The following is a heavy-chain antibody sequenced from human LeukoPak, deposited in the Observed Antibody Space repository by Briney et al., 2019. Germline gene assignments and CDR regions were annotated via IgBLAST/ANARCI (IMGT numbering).Heavy chain of an antibody. V-gene: IGHV4-61*10. CDR2: IYHTGSI. CDR3: ARDRSEWSAEDNWFDH. J-gene: IGHJ5*02. Sequence: SETLSLTCTVSGDSISSGDYYWSWIRQPAGKGLEWIGYIYHTGSIKYNPSLESRVSISMDTSKNQISLTLKSLTAADTAVYYCARDRSEWSAEDNWFDHWGRGTVVTVSS. CDR1: GDSISSGDYY. D-gene: IGHD3-3*01.